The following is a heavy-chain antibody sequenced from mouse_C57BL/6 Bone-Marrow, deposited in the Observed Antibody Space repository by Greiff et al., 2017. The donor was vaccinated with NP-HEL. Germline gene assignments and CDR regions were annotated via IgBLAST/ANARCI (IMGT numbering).Heavy chain of an antibody. CDR2: ISNGGGST. CDR3: ASPLYYGYGDGFAY. CDR1: GFTFSDYY. J-gene: IGHJ3*01. D-gene: IGHD2-2*01. Sequence: DVMLVESGGGLVQPGGSLKLSCAASGFTFSDYYMYWVRQTPEKRLEWVAYISNGGGSTYYPDTVKGRFTISRDNAKNTLYLQMSRLKSEDTAMYYGASPLYYGYGDGFAYWGQGTLVTVSA. V-gene: IGHV5-12*01.